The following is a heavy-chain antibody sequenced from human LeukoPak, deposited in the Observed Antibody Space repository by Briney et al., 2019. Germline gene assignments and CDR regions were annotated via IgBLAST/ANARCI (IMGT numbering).Heavy chain of an antibody. D-gene: IGHD3-22*01. V-gene: IGHV3-23*01. CDR3: ARHRGYYDSSGYYHAASAFDI. J-gene: IGHJ3*02. Sequence: GGSLRLSCAASGFTFSSYAMSWVRQAPGKGLEWVSAISGSGGSTYYADSVKGRFTISRDNSKNTLYLQMNSLRAEDTAVYYCARHRGYYDSSGYYHAASAFDIWGQGTMVTVSS. CDR1: GFTFSSYA. CDR2: ISGSGGST.